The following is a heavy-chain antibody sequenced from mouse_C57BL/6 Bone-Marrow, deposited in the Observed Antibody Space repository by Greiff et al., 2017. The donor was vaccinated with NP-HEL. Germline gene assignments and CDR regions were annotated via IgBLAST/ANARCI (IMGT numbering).Heavy chain of an antibody. V-gene: IGHV1-58*01. CDR1: GYTFTSYG. CDR2: IYSGNGYT. CDR3: ARYDYVPFAY. J-gene: IGHJ3*01. D-gene: IGHD2-4*01. Sequence: VQLQQSGAELVRPGSSVKMSCKTSGYTFTSYGINWVKQRPGQGLEWIGYIYSGNGYTEYNENFKGKATLTSDTSSSTTYMQLSSLTSEDSAIYFCARYDYVPFAYWGQGTLVTVSA.